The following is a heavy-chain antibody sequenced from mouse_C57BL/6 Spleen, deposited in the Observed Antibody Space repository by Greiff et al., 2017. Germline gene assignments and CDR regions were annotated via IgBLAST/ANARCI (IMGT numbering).Heavy chain of an antibody. D-gene: IGHD1-1*01. Sequence: QVQLQQPGAELVMPGASVKLSCKASGYTFTSYWMHWVKQRPGQGLEWIGEIDPSDSYTNYNQKFKGKSTLTVDKSSSTAYMQLSSLTSEDSAVYYGARWDYYGSYAWFAYWGQGTLVTVSA. V-gene: IGHV1-69*01. CDR2: IDPSDSYT. J-gene: IGHJ3*01. CDR1: GYTFTSYW. CDR3: ARWDYYGSYAWFAY.